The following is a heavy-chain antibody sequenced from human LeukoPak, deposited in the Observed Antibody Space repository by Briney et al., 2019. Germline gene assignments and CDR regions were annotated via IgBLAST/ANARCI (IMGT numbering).Heavy chain of an antibody. Sequence: GGSLRLSCAASGFTFSSYWMHWVRQAPGKGLVWVSRISSDGSSASYADSVKGRFTISRDNAKNTLYLQMNSLRAEDTAVYYCATSRTFDYWGQGTLVTVSS. CDR1: GFTFSSYW. CDR3: ATSRTFDY. CDR2: ISSDGSSA. V-gene: IGHV3-74*01. J-gene: IGHJ4*02.